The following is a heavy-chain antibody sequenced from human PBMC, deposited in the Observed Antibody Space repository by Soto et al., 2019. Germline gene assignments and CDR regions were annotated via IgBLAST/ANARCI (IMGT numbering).Heavy chain of an antibody. Sequence: GGSLRLSCAVSGFTFSDYNMSRIRQAPGKGLQWVSNIRSSGSAIYYADSVMGRFTISRDNAENSLYLQMNSLRAEDTAVYYCAREDDTSGSGYFDYWGHGALVTNSS. J-gene: IGHJ4*01. D-gene: IGHD3-22*01. CDR2: IRSSGSAI. CDR3: AREDDTSGSGYFDY. CDR1: GFTFSDYN. V-gene: IGHV3-11*01.